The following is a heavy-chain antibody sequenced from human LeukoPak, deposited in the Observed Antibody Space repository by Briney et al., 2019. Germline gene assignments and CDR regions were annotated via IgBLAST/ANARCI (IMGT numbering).Heavy chain of an antibody. J-gene: IGHJ6*03. CDR3: ATAHDFWSGYYYYYYMDV. Sequence: ASVKVSCKASGYTFTSYDINWVRQATGQGLEWMGWMNPNSVNTGYAQKFQGRVTFTRNTSISTAYMELSSLRSEDTAVYYCATAHDFWSGYYYYYYMDVWGKGTTVTVSS. CDR1: GYTFTSYD. V-gene: IGHV1-8*03. CDR2: MNPNSVNT. D-gene: IGHD3-3*01.